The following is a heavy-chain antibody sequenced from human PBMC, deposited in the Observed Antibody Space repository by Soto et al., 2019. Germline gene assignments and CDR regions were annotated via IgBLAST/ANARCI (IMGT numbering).Heavy chain of an antibody. J-gene: IGHJ6*02. Sequence: GASVKVSCKASGYTFTSYYMHWVRQAPGQGLEWMGIINPSGGSTSYAQKFQGRVTMTRDTSTSTVYMELSSLRPEDTAVYYCARVNIGTPYYYYYGMDVWGQGTTVTVSS. CDR1: GYTFTSYY. CDR2: INPSGGST. CDR3: ARVNIGTPYYYYYGMDV. V-gene: IGHV1-46*01. D-gene: IGHD3-10*01.